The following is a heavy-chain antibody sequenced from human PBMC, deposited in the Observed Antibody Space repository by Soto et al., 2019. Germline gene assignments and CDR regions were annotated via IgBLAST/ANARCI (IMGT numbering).Heavy chain of an antibody. CDR3: ARVADTAGAFDI. V-gene: IGHV4-59*01. CDR1: GCSISSYY. Sequence: PSETLSLTCTVSGCSISSYYWSWIRQPPGKGLEWIGYIYYSGSTNYNPSLKSRVTISVDTSKNQFSLKLSSVTAADTAVYYCARVADTAGAFDIWGQGTMVTVSS. CDR2: IYYSGST. D-gene: IGHD5-18*01. J-gene: IGHJ3*02.